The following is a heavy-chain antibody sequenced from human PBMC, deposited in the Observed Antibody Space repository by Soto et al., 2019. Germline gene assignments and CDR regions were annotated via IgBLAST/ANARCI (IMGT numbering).Heavy chain of an antibody. V-gene: IGHV3-23*01. CDR3: VRDLMYYDFWSGPKGSGMDV. CDR2: ISGSGGST. D-gene: IGHD3-3*01. CDR1: GFTFSSYA. Sequence: EVQLLESGGGLVQPGGSLRLCCAASGFTFSSYAMSWVRQAPGKGLEWVSAISGSGGSTYYADSVKGRFTISRDNSKNTLYLQMNSLRAEDTAVYYCVRDLMYYDFWSGPKGSGMDVWGQGTTVTVSS. J-gene: IGHJ6*02.